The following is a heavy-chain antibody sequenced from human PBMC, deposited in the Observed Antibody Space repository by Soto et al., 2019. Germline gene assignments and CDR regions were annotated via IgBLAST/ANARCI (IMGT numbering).Heavy chain of an antibody. CDR1: GFTFTGYS. J-gene: IGHJ4*02. V-gene: IGHV3-21*06. CDR3: ARESEDLTSNFDY. Sequence: GGPLRLSCAASGFTFTGYSMNWVRQAPGKGLEWVSSISSTTNYIYYGDSMKGRFTISRDNAKNSLYLEMNSLRAEDTAVYYCARESEDLTSNFDYWGQGTLVTVSS. CDR2: ISSTTNYI.